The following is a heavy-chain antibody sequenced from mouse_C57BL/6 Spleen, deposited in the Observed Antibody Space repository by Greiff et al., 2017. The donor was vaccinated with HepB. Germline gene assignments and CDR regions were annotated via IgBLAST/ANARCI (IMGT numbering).Heavy chain of an antibody. CDR2: IDPENGDT. CDR3: TRMRYYFDY. V-gene: IGHV14-4*01. CDR1: GFNIKDDY. Sequence: VQLQQSGAELVRPGASVKLSCTASGFNIKDDYMHWVKQRPEQGLEWIGWIDPENGDTEYASKFQGKATITADTSSNTAYLQLSSLTSEDAAVYYCTRMRYYFDYWGQGTTLTVSS. J-gene: IGHJ2*01.